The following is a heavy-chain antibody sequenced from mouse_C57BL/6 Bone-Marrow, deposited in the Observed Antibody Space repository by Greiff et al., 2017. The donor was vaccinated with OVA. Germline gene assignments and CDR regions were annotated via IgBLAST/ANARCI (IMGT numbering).Heavy chain of an antibody. Sequence: VKLQESGAELARPGASVKLSCKASGYTFTSYGISWVKQRTGQGLEWIGEIYPRSGNTYYNEKFKGKATLTVDKSSSTAYMEIRSLTSEDSAVYFCARLPYLYFDVWGTGTTVTVSS. V-gene: IGHV1-81*01. J-gene: IGHJ1*03. CDR2: IYPRSGNT. CDR3: ARLPYLYFDV. CDR1: GYTFTSYG.